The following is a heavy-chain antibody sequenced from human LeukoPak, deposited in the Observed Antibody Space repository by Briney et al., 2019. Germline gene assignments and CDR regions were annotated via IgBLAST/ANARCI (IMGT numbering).Heavy chain of an antibody. CDR2: ITHSGST. J-gene: IGHJ4*02. V-gene: IGHV4-34*01. CDR3: ARGGGAAAGI. CDR1: GGSFSVYY. D-gene: IGHD6-13*01. Sequence: SETLSLTCAVYGGSFSVYYCSWIRQPPGKGLEWIGEITHSGSTNFNPSLKSRVTISVDTSKNQFSLKLTSVTAADTAVYYCARGGGAAAGIWGQGTLVTVSS.